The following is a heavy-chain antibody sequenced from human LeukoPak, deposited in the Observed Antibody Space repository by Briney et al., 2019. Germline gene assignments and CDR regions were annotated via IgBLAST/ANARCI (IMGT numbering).Heavy chain of an antibody. J-gene: IGHJ3*02. CDR2: IIPIFGTA. CDR1: GGTFSSYA. Sequence: SVKVSCKASGGTFSSYAISWVRQAPGQGLEWMGGIIPIFGTANYAQKFQGRVTITADESTSTAYMELSSLRSEDAAVYYCARRGYSYGWDAFDIWGQGTMVTVSS. CDR3: ARRGYSYGWDAFDI. D-gene: IGHD5-18*01. V-gene: IGHV1-69*13.